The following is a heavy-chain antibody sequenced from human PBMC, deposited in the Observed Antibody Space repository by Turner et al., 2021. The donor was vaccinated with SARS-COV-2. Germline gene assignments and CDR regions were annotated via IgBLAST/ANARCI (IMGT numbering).Heavy chain of an antibody. CDR2: IIPFFGTA. V-gene: IGHV1-69*06. J-gene: IGHJ4*02. Sequence: VQLGQSGAAVKMPGSSVKFSCNASGGTFSSYVISWVRQAPGQGLEWMGGIIPFFGTANYAQKFQGRVTITADKSTNTAYMELSSLRSEDTAVYYCARDLGYSGYGASPYFDYWGQGTLVTVSS. D-gene: IGHD5-12*01. CDR3: ARDLGYSGYGASPYFDY. CDR1: GGTFSSYV.